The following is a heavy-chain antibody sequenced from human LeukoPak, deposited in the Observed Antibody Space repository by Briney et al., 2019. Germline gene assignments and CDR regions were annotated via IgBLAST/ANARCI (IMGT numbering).Heavy chain of an antibody. D-gene: IGHD1-26*01. CDR1: GFTFSSYG. V-gene: IGHV3-30*18. Sequence: GGSLRLSCAASGFTFSSYGMHWVRQAPGKGLEWVAVVSYDGSTKYYADSVKGRFTVSRDNSKNTLYLQMNSLRAEDTAVYFCAKGDSGSYRSLDYWGQGTLVTVSS. CDR2: VSYDGSTK. CDR3: AKGDSGSYRSLDY. J-gene: IGHJ4*02.